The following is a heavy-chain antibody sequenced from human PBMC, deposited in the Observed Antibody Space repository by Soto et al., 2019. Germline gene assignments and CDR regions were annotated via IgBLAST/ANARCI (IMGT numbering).Heavy chain of an antibody. Sequence: QVQLVQSGAEVKKPGSSVKVSCKASGGTFSSYTISWVRQAPGQGLEWMGRIIPILGIANYAQKFQGRGTFSADKSTSTAYMALSSLRSEDTGVYYCARELVLDLWGQGTLVTVSS. CDR3: ARELVLDL. CDR1: GGTFSSYT. V-gene: IGHV1-69*08. J-gene: IGHJ5*02. D-gene: IGHD3-10*01. CDR2: IIPILGIA.